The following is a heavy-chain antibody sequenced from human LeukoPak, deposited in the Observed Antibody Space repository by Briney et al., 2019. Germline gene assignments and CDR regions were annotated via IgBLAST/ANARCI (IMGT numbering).Heavy chain of an antibody. D-gene: IGHD2-15*01. CDR3: ARALGYCSGGSCYYGY. Sequence: PSETLSLTCAVYGVSFSGYYRSWIRQPPGKGLEWMGEINHSGSTNYNPSPKSRVTISEDTSKNQYSLKLSSVTAADTAVYYCARALGYCSGGSCYYGYWGQGTLVTVSS. CDR2: INHSGST. CDR1: GVSFSGYY. V-gene: IGHV4-34*01. J-gene: IGHJ4*02.